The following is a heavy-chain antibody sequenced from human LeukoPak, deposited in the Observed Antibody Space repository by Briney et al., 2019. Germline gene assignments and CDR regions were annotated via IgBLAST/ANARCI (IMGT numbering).Heavy chain of an antibody. CDR1: GFTFSSYA. CDR3: VRGSSLWFGELSTLDY. Sequence: GGSLRLSCAASGFTFSSYAMSWVRQAPGKGLEWVSPISGSGDNTYYADSVKGRFTISRDNAKSSLYLQMNSLRADDTAVYYCVRGSSLWFGELSTLDYWGQGTLVTVSS. D-gene: IGHD3-10*01. V-gene: IGHV3-23*01. CDR2: ISGSGDNT. J-gene: IGHJ4*02.